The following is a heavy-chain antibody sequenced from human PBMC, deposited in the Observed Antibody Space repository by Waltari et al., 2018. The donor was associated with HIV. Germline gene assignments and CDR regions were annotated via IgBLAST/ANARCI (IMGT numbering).Heavy chain of an antibody. CDR3: ARRGYDSSGYYPYYYYGMDV. CDR2: IYYSGST. V-gene: IGHV4-59*01. J-gene: IGHJ6*02. CDR1: GGSISSYY. D-gene: IGHD3-22*01. Sequence: QVQLQESGPGLVKPSETLSLTCTVSGGSISSYYWSWIQQPPGKGLEWIGYIYYSGSTNYNPSLKSRVTISVDTSKNQFSLKLSSVTAADTAVYYCARRGYDSSGYYPYYYYGMDVWGQGTTVTVSS.